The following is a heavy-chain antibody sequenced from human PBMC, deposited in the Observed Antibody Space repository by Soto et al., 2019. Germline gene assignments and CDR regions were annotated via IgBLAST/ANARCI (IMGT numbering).Heavy chain of an antibody. CDR3: ASSIAVAVAGY. D-gene: IGHD6-19*01. CDR1: GGSFSGYY. Sequence: QVQLQQWGAGLLKPSETLSLTCAVYGGSFSGYYWSWIRQPPGKGLEWSGEINHSGSTNYNPSHKSWVPISVDTYKHQFSLKLSSVTAADTAVYYCASSIAVAVAGYWGQGTLVTVSS. J-gene: IGHJ4*02. V-gene: IGHV4-34*01. CDR2: INHSGST.